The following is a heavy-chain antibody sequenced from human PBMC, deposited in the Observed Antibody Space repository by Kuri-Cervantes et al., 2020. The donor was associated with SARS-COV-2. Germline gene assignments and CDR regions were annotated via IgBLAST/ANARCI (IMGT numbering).Heavy chain of an antibody. Sequence: SVKVSCKASGFTFTSSAMRWVRQARGQRLEWIGWIVVGSGNTNYAQKFQERVTITRDMSTSTAYMELSSLRSEDTAVYYCAAVTCSSTSCYDAFDIWGQGTMVTVSS. CDR2: IVVGSGNT. J-gene: IGHJ3*02. D-gene: IGHD2-2*01. CDR3: AAVTCSSTSCYDAFDI. V-gene: IGHV1-58*02. CDR1: GFTFTSSA.